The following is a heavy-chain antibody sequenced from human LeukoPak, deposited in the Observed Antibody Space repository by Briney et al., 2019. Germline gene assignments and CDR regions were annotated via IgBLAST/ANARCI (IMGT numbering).Heavy chain of an antibody. CDR2: ISAYNGNT. CDR3: AREIRFLEWLSERCWFDP. CDR1: GYTFTSYG. V-gene: IGHV1-18*01. Sequence: GASVKVSCKASGYTFTSYGISWVRQAPGQGLEWMGWISAYNGNTNYAQKLQGRVTMTTDTSTSTAYMELRSLRSDNTAVYYCAREIRFLEWLSERCWFDPWGQGTLVTVSS. J-gene: IGHJ5*02. D-gene: IGHD3-3*01.